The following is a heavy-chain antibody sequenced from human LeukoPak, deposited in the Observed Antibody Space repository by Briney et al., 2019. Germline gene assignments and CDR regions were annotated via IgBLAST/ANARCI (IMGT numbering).Heavy chain of an antibody. D-gene: IGHD4-23*01. J-gene: IGHJ4*02. CDR2: ISSSGSTI. CDR3: AKDPRAYGGDSGSY. V-gene: IGHV3-48*03. CDR1: EFTFTSYE. Sequence: GGSLRLSCAASEFTFTSYEMNWVRQAPGKGLEWVSYISSSGSTIYYADSVKGRFTISRDNSKNTLYLQMNSLRAEDTALYYCAKDPRAYGGDSGSYWGQGTLVTVSS.